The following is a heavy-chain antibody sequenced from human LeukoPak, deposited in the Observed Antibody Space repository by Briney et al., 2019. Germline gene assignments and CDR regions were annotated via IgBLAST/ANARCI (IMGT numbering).Heavy chain of an antibody. CDR2: IYYSGST. D-gene: IGHD3-22*01. J-gene: IGHJ4*02. Sequence: PSQTLSLTCTVSGGSISSGGYYWSWIRQDPGKVLEWIGYIYYSGSTYYNPSLKSRVTISVDTSKNQYSLKLSSVTAADTAVYYCARDNYYDSSGGFDYWGQGTLVTVSS. CDR1: GGSISSGGYY. V-gene: IGHV4-31*03. CDR3: ARDNYYDSSGGFDY.